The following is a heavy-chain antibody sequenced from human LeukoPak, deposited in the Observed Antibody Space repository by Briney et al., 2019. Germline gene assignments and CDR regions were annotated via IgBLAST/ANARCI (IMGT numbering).Heavy chain of an antibody. CDR3: AREGYDFWSGYDY. J-gene: IGHJ4*02. D-gene: IGHD3-3*01. CDR1: GFTFSSYS. V-gene: IGHV3-48*04. CDR2: ISSSSSTI. Sequence: GGSLRLSCAASGFTFSSYSMNWVRQAPGKGLEWVSYISSSSSTIYYADSVKGRFTISRDNAKNSLYLQMNSLRAEDTAVYYCAREGYDFWSGYDYWGQGTLVTVSS.